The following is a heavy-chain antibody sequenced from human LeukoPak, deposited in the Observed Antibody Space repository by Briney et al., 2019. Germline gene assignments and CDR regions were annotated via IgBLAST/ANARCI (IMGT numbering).Heavy chain of an antibody. CDR3: ARHKDSSRWNGRDNWFDP. V-gene: IGHV4-59*08. J-gene: IGHJ5*02. CDR1: GDSIRNYY. D-gene: IGHD3-22*01. CDR2: IDYSGRT. Sequence: SETLSLTCTVSGDSIRNYYWNWIRQTPGKGLEWIGYIDYSGRTLYNPSFESRVTISRDTSKTQFSLKLSSVTAADTAVYYCARHKDSSRWNGRDNWFDPWGQGTLVTVSS.